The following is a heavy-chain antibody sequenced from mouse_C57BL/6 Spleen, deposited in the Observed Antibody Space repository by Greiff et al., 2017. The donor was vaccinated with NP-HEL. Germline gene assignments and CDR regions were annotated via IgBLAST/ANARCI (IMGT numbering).Heavy chain of an antibody. J-gene: IGHJ2*01. Sequence: EVQVVESGGDLVKPGGSLKLSCAASGFTFSSYGMSWVRQTPDKRLEWVATISSGGSYTYYPDSVKGRFTISRDNAKNTLYLQMSSLKSEDTAMYYCARQGYYGSSPDYWGQGTTLTVSS. D-gene: IGHD1-1*01. V-gene: IGHV5-6*01. CDR1: GFTFSSYG. CDR3: ARQGYYGSSPDY. CDR2: ISSGGSYT.